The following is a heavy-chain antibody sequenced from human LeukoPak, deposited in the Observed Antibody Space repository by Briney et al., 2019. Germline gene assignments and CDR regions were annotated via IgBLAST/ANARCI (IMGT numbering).Heavy chain of an antibody. D-gene: IGHD3-10*01. V-gene: IGHV3-74*01. CDR2: INNDGSST. CDR1: GFTFSTYW. CDR3: ARSSYPFFFDY. J-gene: IGHJ4*02. Sequence: GGSLRLSCAASGFTFSTYWMHWVRQAPGKGLVWVSRINNDGSSTIYADSVRGRFTISRDNAKNTLYLQMNGLRAEDSSVYFCARSSYPFFFDYWGQGALVTVSS.